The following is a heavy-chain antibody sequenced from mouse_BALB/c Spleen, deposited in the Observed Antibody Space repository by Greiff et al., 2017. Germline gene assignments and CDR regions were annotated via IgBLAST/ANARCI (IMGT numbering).Heavy chain of an antibody. CDR1: GYTFTSYY. CDR3: TRGDGLFDY. V-gene: IGHV1S81*02. D-gene: IGHD2-3*01. J-gene: IGHJ2*01. Sequence: QVQLQQSGAELVKPGASVKLSCKASGYTFTSYYMYWVKQRPGQGLEWIGEINPSNGGTNFNEKFKSKATLTVDKSSSTAYMQLSSLTSEDSAVYYCTRGDGLFDYWGQGTTLTVSA. CDR2: INPSNGGT.